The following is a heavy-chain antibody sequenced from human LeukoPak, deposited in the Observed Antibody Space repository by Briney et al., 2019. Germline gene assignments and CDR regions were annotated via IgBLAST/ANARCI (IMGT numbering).Heavy chain of an antibody. CDR3: ATDDGSATLGFDS. CDR2: IIPILGTK. D-gene: IGHD1-26*01. V-gene: IGHV1-69*05. CDR1: GATFSRYA. J-gene: IGHJ5*01. Sequence: ASEKLSRKAAGATFSRYAFNLVRQAPGQGLQWVGGIIPILGTKYYAQQFQGRVTMITDESTRTAFMELSSLRYEDTAVYFCATDDGSATLGFDSWGQGTLLTVSS.